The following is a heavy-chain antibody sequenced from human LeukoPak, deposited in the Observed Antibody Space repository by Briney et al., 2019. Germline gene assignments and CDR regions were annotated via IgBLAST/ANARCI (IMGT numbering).Heavy chain of an antibody. CDR3: ARHSGGSLNWFDP. CDR2: INHTGST. J-gene: IGHJ5*02. Sequence: SETLSLTCAIYGGSFSTYYWSWIRQPPGKGLEWIGDINHTGSTTYNPSLKSRVTMSVDTSKNQFSLRLNSVTAADTAVYYCARHSGGSLNWFDPWGQGTLVTVSS. V-gene: IGHV4-34*01. D-gene: IGHD1-26*01. CDR1: GGSFSTYY.